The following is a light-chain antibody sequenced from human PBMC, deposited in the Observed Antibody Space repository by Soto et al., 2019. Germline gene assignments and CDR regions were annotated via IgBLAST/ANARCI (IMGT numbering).Light chain of an antibody. V-gene: IGLV2-14*01. CDR2: EVS. CDR3: ISYTGSSTSYV. CDR1: SSDVGSYDH. J-gene: IGLJ1*01. Sequence: QSALAQPASVSGSPGQSITISRSGTSSDVGSYDHVAWYQQFPGKTPKLMIYEVSNRPSGVSSRFSGSKSGNTASLTISGLQAEDEADYYCISYTGSSTSYVFGSGTKVT.